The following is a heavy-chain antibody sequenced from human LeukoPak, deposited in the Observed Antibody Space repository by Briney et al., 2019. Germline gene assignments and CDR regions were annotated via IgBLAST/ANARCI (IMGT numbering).Heavy chain of an antibody. Sequence: PGGSLRLSCAAPGFTVSSNYMSWVRQAPGKGLEWVSVIYSGGSTYYADSVKGRFTISRDNSKNTLYLQMNSLRAEDTAVYYCARFIAAAGEDYWGQGTLVTVSS. CDR1: GFTVSSNY. J-gene: IGHJ4*02. D-gene: IGHD6-13*01. V-gene: IGHV3-53*01. CDR3: ARFIAAAGEDY. CDR2: IYSGGST.